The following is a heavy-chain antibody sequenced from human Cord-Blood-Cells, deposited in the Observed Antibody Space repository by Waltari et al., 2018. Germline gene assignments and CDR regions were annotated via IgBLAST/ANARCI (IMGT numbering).Heavy chain of an antibody. D-gene: IGHD5-12*01. CDR2: INPNSGGT. CDR3: VRGPIVATVDDAFDI. V-gene: IGHV1-2*04. Sequence: QVQLVQSGAEVKKPGASVKVSCKASGYTFTGYYMHWVRQAPGQGLEWMGWINPNSGGTNYAQKFQGWVTMTRDTSISTAYMELSRLRSDDTAVYYCVRGPIVATVDDAFDIWGQGTMVTVSS. J-gene: IGHJ3*02. CDR1: GYTFTGYY.